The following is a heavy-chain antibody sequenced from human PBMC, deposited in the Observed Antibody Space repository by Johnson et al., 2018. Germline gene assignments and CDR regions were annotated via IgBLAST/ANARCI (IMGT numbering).Heavy chain of an antibody. J-gene: IGHJ3*02. D-gene: IGHD3-10*01. V-gene: IGHV4-61*02. CDR3: ANGGPNYYGSGSYVDGFDI. CDR1: GGSISSGSYY. CDR2: IYTSGST. Sequence: QVQLQESGPGLVKPSQTLSLTCTVSGGSISSGSYYWSWIRQPAGKGLEWIGRIYTSGSTNYNPSLKSRVTISVDTSKNQFSLKLSSVTAADTAVYYCANGGPNYYGSGSYVDGFDIWGQGTMVTVSS.